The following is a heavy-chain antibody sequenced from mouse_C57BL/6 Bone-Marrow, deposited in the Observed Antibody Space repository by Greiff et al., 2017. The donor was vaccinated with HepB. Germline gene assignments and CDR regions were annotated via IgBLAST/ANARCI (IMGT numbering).Heavy chain of an antibody. D-gene: IGHD1-1*01. CDR3: ARAGCYGSSYAMDY. J-gene: IGHJ4*01. CDR1: GFTFSDYG. CDR2: ISSGSSTI. V-gene: IGHV5-17*01. Sequence: DVKLVESGGGLVKPGGSLKLSCAASGFTFSDYGMHWVRQAPEKGLEWVAYISSGSSTIYYADTVKGRFTISRDNAKNTLFLQMTSLRSEDTAMYYCARAGCYGSSYAMDYWGQGTSVTVSS.